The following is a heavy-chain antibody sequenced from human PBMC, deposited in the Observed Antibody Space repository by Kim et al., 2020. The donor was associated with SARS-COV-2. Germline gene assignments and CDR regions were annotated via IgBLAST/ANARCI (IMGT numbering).Heavy chain of an antibody. D-gene: IGHD2-2*01. Sequence: RYSPSFQGQVTISADKSISTAYLQWSSLKASDTAMYYCARHDLEYRIDYWGQGTLVTVSS. J-gene: IGHJ4*02. V-gene: IGHV5-51*01. CDR3: ARHDLEYRIDY.